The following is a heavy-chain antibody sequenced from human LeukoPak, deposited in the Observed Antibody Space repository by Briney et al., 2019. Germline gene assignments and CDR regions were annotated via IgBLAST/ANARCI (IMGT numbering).Heavy chain of an antibody. CDR2: IYPGESDT. J-gene: IGHJ4*02. CDR1: GYSFTSYW. D-gene: IGHD2-2*01. V-gene: IGHV5-51*01. CDR3: ARGALGYCSSTSCYNFDY. Sequence: GESLKISCKGSGYSFTSYWIGWVRQMPGKGLEWMGIIYPGESDTRYSPSFQGQVTISAGKSISTAYLQWSSLKASDTAMYYCARGALGYCSSTSCYNFDYWGQGTLVTVSS.